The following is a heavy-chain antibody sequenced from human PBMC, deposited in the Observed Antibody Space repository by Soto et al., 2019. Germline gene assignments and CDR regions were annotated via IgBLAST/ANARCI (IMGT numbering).Heavy chain of an antibody. J-gene: IGHJ5*02. CDR2: ISYTGDT. CDR1: GDSVSSDRYF. V-gene: IGHV4-61*01. Sequence: SETLSLTCSVSGDSVSSDRYFWTRIRQPPGKGLEWIAYISYTGDTNYNPSLKSRVTISVDTSRNQFSLTLTSVTAADTAVYFCARIVVGATVDLWGQGSLVTVSS. CDR3: ARIVVGATVDL. D-gene: IGHD1-26*01.